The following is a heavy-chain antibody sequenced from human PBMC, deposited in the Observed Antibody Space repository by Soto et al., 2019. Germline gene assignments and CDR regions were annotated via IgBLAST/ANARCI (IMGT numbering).Heavy chain of an antibody. CDR2: TYYRSKWYN. D-gene: IGHD2-21*01. Sequence: PSQTLTLPCAISGDSVSSNSAAWNWLRQSPSRGLEWLGRTYYRSKWYNDYAVSVKSRITINPDTSKNQFPLQLNSVTHEDPAVYYCARDAINRCLDRPSGMDVCGRVTTLTDS. V-gene: IGHV6-1*01. CDR3: ARDAINRCLDRPSGMDV. J-gene: IGHJ6*02. CDR1: GDSVSSNSAA.